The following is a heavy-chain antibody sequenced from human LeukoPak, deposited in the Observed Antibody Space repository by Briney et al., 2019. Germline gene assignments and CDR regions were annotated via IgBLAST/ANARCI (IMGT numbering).Heavy chain of an antibody. CDR2: MNPNSGNT. D-gene: IGHD2-21*01. Sequence: GASVTVSCKASGYTFTSYDINWVRQAPGQGREWMGWMNPNSGNTGYAQKFQGRVTITRNTSISTAYMELSSLRSEDTAVYYCARLLWGGAFDIWGQGTMVTVSS. V-gene: IGHV1-8*03. J-gene: IGHJ3*02. CDR3: ARLLWGGAFDI. CDR1: GYTFTSYD.